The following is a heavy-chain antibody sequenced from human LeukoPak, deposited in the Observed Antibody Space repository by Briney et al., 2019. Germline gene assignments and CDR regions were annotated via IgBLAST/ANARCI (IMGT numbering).Heavy chain of an antibody. D-gene: IGHD2-15*01. V-gene: IGHV1-2*02. J-gene: IGHJ4*02. CDR2: INPNSGGT. CDR1: GYAFTGYY. Sequence: ASVKVSCKASGYAFTGYYMHWVRQAPGQGLEWMGWINPNSGGTNYAQKFQGRVTMTRDTSISTAYMELSRLRADDTAVYYCARSRGGRSFDYWGQGTLVTVSS. CDR3: ARSRGGRSFDY.